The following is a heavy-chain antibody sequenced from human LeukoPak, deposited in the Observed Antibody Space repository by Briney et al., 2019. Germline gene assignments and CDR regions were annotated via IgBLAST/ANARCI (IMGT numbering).Heavy chain of an antibody. J-gene: IGHJ3*02. CDR2: INPSGGST. CDR3: AKVSTYYYDRDAFDI. Sequence: GASVKVSCKTSGYTFTGYYMHWVRQAPGQGLEWMGIINPSGGSTSYAQKFQGRVTMTRDMSTSTVYMELSSLRSEDTAVYYCAKVSTYYYDRDAFDIWGQGTMVTVSS. V-gene: IGHV1-46*01. CDR1: GYTFTGYY. D-gene: IGHD3-22*01.